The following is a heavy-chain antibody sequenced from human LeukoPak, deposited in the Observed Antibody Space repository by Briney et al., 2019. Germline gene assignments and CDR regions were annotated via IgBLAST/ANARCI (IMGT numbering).Heavy chain of an antibody. CDR3: AGLSSPDFDY. CDR1: GGTFISYA. Sequence: SVKVSCKASGGTFISYAISWVRQAPGQGLEWMGGIIPILGTANYAQKFQGRVTITADESTSTAYMELSSLRSEDTAVYYCAGLSSPDFDYWGQGTLVTVSS. V-gene: IGHV1-69*13. CDR2: IIPILGTA. J-gene: IGHJ4*02. D-gene: IGHD6-13*01.